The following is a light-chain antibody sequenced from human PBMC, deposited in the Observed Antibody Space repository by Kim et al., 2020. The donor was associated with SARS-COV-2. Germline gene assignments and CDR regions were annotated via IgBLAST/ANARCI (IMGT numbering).Light chain of an antibody. J-gene: IGKJ5*01. CDR1: EDVSDY. V-gene: IGKV1-33*01. CDR3: QQYDAPPFT. Sequence: GDRVTINCQASEDVSDYFNWYHQKPGEAPKVLIRDAANLESGVPSRSSRGGYGTEFSLTISSVQPEDMGTYYCQQYDAPPFTFGQGTRL. CDR2: DAA.